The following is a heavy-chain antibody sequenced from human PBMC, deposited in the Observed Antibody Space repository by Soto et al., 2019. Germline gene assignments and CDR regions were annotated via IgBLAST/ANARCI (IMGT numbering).Heavy chain of an antibody. J-gene: IGHJ5*02. D-gene: IGHD3-3*01. V-gene: IGHV3-23*01. CDR3: AKDRSPDITIFGVVIRPNWFDP. CDR1: GFTFSSYA. CDR2: ISGSGGST. Sequence: EVQLLESGGGLVQPGGSLRLSCAASGFTFSSYAMSWVRQAPGKGLEWVSAISGSGGSTYYADSVKGRFTISRDNSKNTLYLQMNSLRAEDTAVYYCAKDRSPDITIFGVVIRPNWFDPWGQGTLVTVSS.